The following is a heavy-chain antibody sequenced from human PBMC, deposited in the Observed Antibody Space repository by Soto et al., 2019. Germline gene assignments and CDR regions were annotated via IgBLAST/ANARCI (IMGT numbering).Heavy chain of an antibody. CDR2: IHHSGSI. CDR1: GGTISSEYYH. Sequence: SETMSLTCTVSGGTISSEYYHWTWVRQSPEKGLEWIGYIHHSGSILYNPSLQSRVTISVDTSKNQFSLKLSSVTAADTAVYYCASKSPDIVATTNAFDIWGQGTMVTVSS. J-gene: IGHJ3*02. CDR3: ASKSPDIVATTNAFDI. D-gene: IGHD5-12*01. V-gene: IGHV4-31*03.